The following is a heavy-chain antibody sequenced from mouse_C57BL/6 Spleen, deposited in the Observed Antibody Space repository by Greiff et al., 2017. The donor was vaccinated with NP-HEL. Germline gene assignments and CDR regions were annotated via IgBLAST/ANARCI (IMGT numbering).Heavy chain of an antibody. J-gene: IGHJ4*01. CDR1: GYTFTDYY. D-gene: IGHD2-5*01. Sequence: QVQLKQSGAELVRPGASVKLSCKASGYTFTDYYINWVKQRPGQGLEWIARIYPGSGNTYYNEKFKGKATLTAEKSSSTAYMQLSSLTSEDSAVYFCARINYYSNYGEDYYAMDYWGQGTSVTVSS. V-gene: IGHV1-76*01. CDR3: ARINYYSNYGEDYYAMDY. CDR2: IYPGSGNT.